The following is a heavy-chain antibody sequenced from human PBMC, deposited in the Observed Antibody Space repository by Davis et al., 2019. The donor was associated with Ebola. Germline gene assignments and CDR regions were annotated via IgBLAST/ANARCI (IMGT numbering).Heavy chain of an antibody. D-gene: IGHD2-15*01. CDR3: AILGYCSGGSCYAGAFVI. CDR1: GYSFTSYW. Sequence: GESLKISCKGSGYSFTSYWIGWVRQMPGKGLEWMGIIYPGDSDTRYSQSFQGQVTISADKSISTAYLQWSSLKASETAMYYCAILGYCSGGSCYAGAFVIWGQGTMVTVSS. CDR2: IYPGDSDT. V-gene: IGHV5-51*01. J-gene: IGHJ3*02.